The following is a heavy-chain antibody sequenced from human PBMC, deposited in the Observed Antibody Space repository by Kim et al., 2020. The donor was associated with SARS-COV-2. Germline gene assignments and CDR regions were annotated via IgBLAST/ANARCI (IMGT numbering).Heavy chain of an antibody. CDR3: ARSASGWFDAFDI. V-gene: IGHV3-11*03. Sequence: YAESGRGRFPISRDNAKNSLYLQMNSLGADDTALYYCARSASGWFDAFDIWGQGTLVTVSS. J-gene: IGHJ3*02. D-gene: IGHD6-19*01.